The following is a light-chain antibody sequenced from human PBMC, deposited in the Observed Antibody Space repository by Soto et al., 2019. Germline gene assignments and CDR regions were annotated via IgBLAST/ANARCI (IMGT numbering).Light chain of an antibody. Sequence: QSALTQPASVSGSPGQSITISCTGASSDVLSKDAVSWYQHQPGKAPNLIIYAGNKRPSGVSNRFSGPRSGNMASLTISGLQAEDEADYYCCSYVYSNSWVFGGGTKLTVL. CDR1: SSDVLSKDA. J-gene: IGLJ3*02. V-gene: IGLV2-23*01. CDR2: AGN. CDR3: CSYVYSNSWV.